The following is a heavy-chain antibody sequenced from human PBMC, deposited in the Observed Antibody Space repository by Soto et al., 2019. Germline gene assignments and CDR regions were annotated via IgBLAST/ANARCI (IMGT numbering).Heavy chain of an antibody. CDR1: GYTLTELS. V-gene: IGHV1-24*01. Sequence: ASVKVSCKVSGYTLTELSMHWVRQAPGKGLEWMGGFDPEDGETIYAQKFQGRVTMTEDTSTDTAYMELSSLRSEDTAVYYCATDLEWFLAFDIWGQGTMVTVSS. D-gene: IGHD3-10*01. CDR3: ATDLEWFLAFDI. J-gene: IGHJ3*02. CDR2: FDPEDGET.